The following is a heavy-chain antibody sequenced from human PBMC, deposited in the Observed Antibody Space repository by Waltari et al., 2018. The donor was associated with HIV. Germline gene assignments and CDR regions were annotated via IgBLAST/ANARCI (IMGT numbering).Heavy chain of an antibody. CDR3: ARDIWGYSSSYGLDV. CDR1: GFTFSSYE. Sequence: EVQLVESGGGLVQPGGSLTLSCVASGFTFSSYEMNWVRQAPGKGMEWISYISSDGYPKHDADSLKGRLTISRDDAKNALHLHINSLRVEDTAIYYCARDIWGYSSSYGLDVWGQGTMVTVSS. CDR2: ISSDGYPK. D-gene: IGHD6-6*01. J-gene: IGHJ6*02. V-gene: IGHV3-48*03.